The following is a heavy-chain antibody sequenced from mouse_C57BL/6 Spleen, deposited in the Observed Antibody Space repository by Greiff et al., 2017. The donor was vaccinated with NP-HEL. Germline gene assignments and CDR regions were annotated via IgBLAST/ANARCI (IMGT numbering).Heavy chain of an antibody. D-gene: IGHD1-2*01. CDR2: IYPGDGDT. J-gene: IGHJ3*01. V-gene: IGHV1-82*01. CDR1: GYAFSSSW. Sequence: QVQLQQSGPELVKPGASVKISCKASGYAFSSSWMNWVKQRPGQGLEWIGRIYPGDGDTNYNGKFKGKATLTADKSSSTAYMQLSSLTSEDSAVYFCATYGDGAWCAYWGKGTLVTVSA. CDR3: ATYGDGAWCAY.